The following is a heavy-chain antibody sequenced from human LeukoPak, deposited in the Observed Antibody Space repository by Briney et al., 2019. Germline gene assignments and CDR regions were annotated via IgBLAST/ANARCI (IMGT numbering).Heavy chain of an antibody. J-gene: IGHJ4*02. Sequence: GGSLRLSCAASGFTFSSYWMHWVRQAPGKGLVWVSRINSDGSSTSYADSVKGRFTISRDNAKNTLYLQMNSLRAEDTAVYYCAREGSMAGNDYFDYWGQGTLVTVSS. CDR1: GFTFSSYW. CDR2: INSDGSST. V-gene: IGHV3-74*01. CDR3: AREGSMAGNDYFDY. D-gene: IGHD6-19*01.